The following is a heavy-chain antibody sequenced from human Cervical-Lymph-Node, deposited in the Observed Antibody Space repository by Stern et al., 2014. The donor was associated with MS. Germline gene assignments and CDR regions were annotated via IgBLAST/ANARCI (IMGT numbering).Heavy chain of an antibody. CDR3: ARVDDCSGGTCFSTSWFDP. J-gene: IGHJ5*02. D-gene: IGHD2-15*01. CDR2: IYQDGST. V-gene: IGHV4-59*01. CDR1: GGSFNNYY. Sequence: QVQLQESGPGLVKPSETLSLTCTVSGGSFNNYYWSWIRQPPGKGLEWIGDIYQDGSTKYNPSLKSRVTISLHTSKKQFSLRLTSVTAADTAVYYCARVDDCSGGTCFSTSWFDPWGQGTLGTVSS.